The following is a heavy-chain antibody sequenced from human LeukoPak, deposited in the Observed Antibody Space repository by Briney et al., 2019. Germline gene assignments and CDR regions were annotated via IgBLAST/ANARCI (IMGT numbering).Heavy chain of an antibody. D-gene: IGHD3-10*01. CDR3: ARLTANYFGDERVYYFDY. V-gene: IGHV4-59*08. CDR1: GGSISRYH. J-gene: IGHJ4*02. Sequence: SETLSLTCNVSGGSISRYHWSWIRQPPGKGLEWIGYIYYSGSTNSNPSLKSRVTVSLDTSKNQSSLKLTSVTAADTAVYYCARLTANYFGDERVYYFDYWGQGTLVTVSS. CDR2: IYYSGST.